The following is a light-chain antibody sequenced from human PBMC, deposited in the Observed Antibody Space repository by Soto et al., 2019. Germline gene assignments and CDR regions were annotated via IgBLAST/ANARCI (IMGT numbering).Light chain of an antibody. CDR2: DAS. J-gene: IGKJ5*01. V-gene: IGKV3-11*01. CDR3: QQRSNWPPIT. CDR1: QRVSSY. Sequence: EIVLTQSPATLSLSPGGRATLSCRASQRVSSYLAWYQQKPGQAPRLLIYDASNRATGIPARFSGSGSGTDFTLTISSLEPEDFAVYYCQQRSNWPPITFGQGTLLET.